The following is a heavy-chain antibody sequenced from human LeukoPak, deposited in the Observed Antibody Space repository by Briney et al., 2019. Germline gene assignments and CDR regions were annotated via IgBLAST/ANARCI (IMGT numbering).Heavy chain of an antibody. Sequence: SVKVSCKASGGTFSSYAISWVRQAPGQGLEWMGGIIPIFGTANYAQKFQGRVTITADESTSTAYMELSSLRSEDTAVYYCARAVLEWPNWFDPWGQGTLVTVSS. CDR2: IIPIFGTA. D-gene: IGHD3-3*01. CDR1: GGTFSSYA. CDR3: ARAVLEWPNWFDP. V-gene: IGHV1-69*13. J-gene: IGHJ5*02.